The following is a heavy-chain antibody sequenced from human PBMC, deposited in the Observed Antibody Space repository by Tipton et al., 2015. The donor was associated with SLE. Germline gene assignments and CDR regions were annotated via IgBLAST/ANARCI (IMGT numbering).Heavy chain of an antibody. CDR1: GFPFRSYG. D-gene: IGHD4-23*01. V-gene: IGHV3-30*02. CDR3: AKDQHGCNSGYVDY. J-gene: IGHJ4*02. CDR2: IRYDGSNK. Sequence: SGFPFRSYGMHWVRQAPGKGLEWVAFIRYDGSNKYYADSVKGRFTISRDNSTNTLFLQMNSLRAGDTAVYDCAKDQHGCNSGYVDYWGQGTLVTVSS.